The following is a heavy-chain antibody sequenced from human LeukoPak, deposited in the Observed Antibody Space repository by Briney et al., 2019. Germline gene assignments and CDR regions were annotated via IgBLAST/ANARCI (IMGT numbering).Heavy chain of an antibody. Sequence: GGSLRLSCAASGFTFSSYSMNWVRQAPGKGLEWVSSISGSSSYIYNADSVKGRFTISRDNAKNSLYLQMDSLRAEDTAVYYCARDVTGDCWGQGTLVTVSS. J-gene: IGHJ4*02. CDR3: ARDVTGDC. V-gene: IGHV3-21*01. CDR2: ISGSSSYI. CDR1: GFTFSSYS. D-gene: IGHD7-27*01.